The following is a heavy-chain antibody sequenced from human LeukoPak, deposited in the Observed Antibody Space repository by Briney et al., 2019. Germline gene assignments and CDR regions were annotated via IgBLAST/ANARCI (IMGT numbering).Heavy chain of an antibody. CDR2: ISSSSSYI. CDR3: AGDEGSSGSYKSYYMAV. J-gene: IGHJ6*03. CDR1: GFTFSSYS. V-gene: IGHV3-21*01. Sequence: GGSLRLSCAASGFTFSSYSMNWFRQAPGKGLEWVSSISSSSSYIYYADPVKGRFTIPRDNATNSLFLQMNSLRAEDTAVYCCAGDEGSSGSYKSYYMAVWGEGTTVTISS. D-gene: IGHD3-10*01.